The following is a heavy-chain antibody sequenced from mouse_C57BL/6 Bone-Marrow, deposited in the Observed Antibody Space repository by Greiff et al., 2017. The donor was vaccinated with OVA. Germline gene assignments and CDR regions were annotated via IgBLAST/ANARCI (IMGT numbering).Heavy chain of an antibody. V-gene: IGHV5-16*01. J-gene: IGHJ1*03. CDR2: INYDGSST. CDR3: ARDRNYGSSSHWYFDV. D-gene: IGHD1-1*01. Sequence: EVKLVESEGGLVQPGSSMKLSCTASGFTFSDYYMAWVRQVPEKGLEWVANINYDGSSTYYLDSLKSRFIISRDNAKNILYLQMSSLKSEDTATYYCARDRNYGSSSHWYFDVWGTGTTVTVSS. CDR1: GFTFSDYY.